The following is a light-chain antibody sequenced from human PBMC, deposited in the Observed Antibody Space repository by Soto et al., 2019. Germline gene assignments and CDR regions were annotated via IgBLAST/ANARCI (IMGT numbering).Light chain of an antibody. V-gene: IGLV2-8*01. J-gene: IGLJ1*01. Sequence: QSALTQPPSASGSPGQSVTISCTGTSSDVGTYNYVSWYQQHPGKAPKLMIYEVTKRPSGVPDRFSGSRSGNTASLAITGLQAEDEADYYCQSYDSSLTGSKVFGSGTKVTVL. CDR1: SSDVGTYNY. CDR3: QSYDSSLTGSKV. CDR2: EVT.